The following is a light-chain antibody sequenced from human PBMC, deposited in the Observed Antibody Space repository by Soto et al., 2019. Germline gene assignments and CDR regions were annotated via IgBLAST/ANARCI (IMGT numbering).Light chain of an antibody. CDR3: SSYTSGFYV. J-gene: IGLJ1*01. CDR1: SSDVGGYNY. Sequence: QSALTQPASVSGSPGQSITISCTGTSSDVGGYNYVSWYQQHPGKAPKLMIYDVSDRPSVVSNRFSGSKSGNTASLTISGLQAEDEADYYCSSYTSGFYVFGTGTKLTVL. CDR2: DVS. V-gene: IGLV2-14*01.